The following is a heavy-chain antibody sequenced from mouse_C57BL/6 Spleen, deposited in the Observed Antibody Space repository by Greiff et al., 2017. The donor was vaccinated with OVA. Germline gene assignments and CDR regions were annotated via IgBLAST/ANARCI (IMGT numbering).Heavy chain of an antibody. J-gene: IGHJ4*01. CDR1: GFSLTSYG. V-gene: IGHV2-2*01. D-gene: IGHD1-1*01. Sequence: QVQLQQSGPGLVQPSQSLSITCTVSGFSLTSYGVHWVRQSPGKGLEWLGVIWSGGSTDYNAAFISRLSISKDNSKSHVFFKMNRLQADDTAIYYCAKGHYYGSSLYYYAMDYWGQGTSVTVSS. CDR3: AKGHYYGSSLYYYAMDY. CDR2: IWSGGST.